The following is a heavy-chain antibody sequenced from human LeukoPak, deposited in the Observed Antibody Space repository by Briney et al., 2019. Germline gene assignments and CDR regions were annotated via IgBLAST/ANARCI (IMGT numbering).Heavy chain of an antibody. CDR1: GGSFSGYY. V-gene: IGHV4-34*01. CDR2: INHSGST. CDR3: ARLVRISYSSSWYALDY. Sequence: SETLSLTCAVYGGSFSGYYWSWIRQPPGKGLEWIGEINHSGSTNYNPSLKSRVTISVDTSKNQFSLKLSSVTAADTAVYYCARLVRISYSSSWYALDYWGQGTLVTVSS. D-gene: IGHD6-13*01. J-gene: IGHJ4*02.